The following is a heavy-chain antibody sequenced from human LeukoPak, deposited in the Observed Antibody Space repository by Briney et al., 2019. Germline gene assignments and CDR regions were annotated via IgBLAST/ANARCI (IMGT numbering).Heavy chain of an antibody. Sequence: GGSLRLSCAASGFIFTHHAIHWVRQAPGKGLEWVAFIRYDGSNKYYADSVKGRFTISRDNSKNTLYLQMNSLRAEDTAVYYCAKVVNYDRAHYWGQGTLVTVSS. V-gene: IGHV3-30*02. CDR3: AKVVNYDRAHY. CDR2: IRYDGSNK. J-gene: IGHJ4*02. CDR1: GFIFTHHA. D-gene: IGHD3-22*01.